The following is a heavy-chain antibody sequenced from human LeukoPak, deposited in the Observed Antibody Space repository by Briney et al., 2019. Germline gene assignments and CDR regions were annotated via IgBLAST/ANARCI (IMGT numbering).Heavy chain of an antibody. V-gene: IGHV4-59*08. CDR2: IYYSGST. CDR1: GGSMSPYH. CDR3: ARAVSGRFDY. J-gene: IGHJ4*02. D-gene: IGHD6-19*01. Sequence: SETLSLTCTVSGGSMSPYHWGWIRQPPGKGLEWTGYIYYSGSTNYNPSLKSRVTISVDTSKNQFSLKLSSVTAADTAIYYWARAVSGRFDYWGQGTLVTVSS.